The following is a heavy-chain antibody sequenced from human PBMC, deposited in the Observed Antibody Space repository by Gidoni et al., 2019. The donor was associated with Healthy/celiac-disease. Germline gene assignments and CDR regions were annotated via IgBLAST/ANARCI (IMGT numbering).Heavy chain of an antibody. V-gene: IGHV3-30*01. CDR2: ISYDGSNN. CDR3: ARDVGGWGYVWGSYAPKH. D-gene: IGHD3-16*01. J-gene: IGHJ1*01. CDR1: GFTYSSYA. Sequence: QVPLVESGGGVVQPGRSLRLSCAASGFTYSSYAMHWVRQAPGKGLAWVAVISYDGSNNAYADSVKGRFTIARDNSKNTRYLQMNSLRAEDTAVYYCARDVGGWGYVWGSYAPKHWGQGTLVTVSS.